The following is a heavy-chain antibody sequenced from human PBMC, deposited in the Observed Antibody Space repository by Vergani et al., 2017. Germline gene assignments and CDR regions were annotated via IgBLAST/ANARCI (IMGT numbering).Heavy chain of an antibody. Sequence: QVQLQESGPGLVKPSETLSLTCTVSGGSISSYYWSWIRQPAGKGLEWIGRIYTSGSTNYNPSLESRVTMSVDTSKNQFSLKLSSVTAADTAVYYCARGAWDYGTPGLGAGGFDYWGQGTLVTVSS. J-gene: IGHJ4*02. CDR3: ARGAWDYGTPGLGAGGFDY. CDR1: GGSISSYY. V-gene: IGHV4-4*07. CDR2: IYTSGST. D-gene: IGHD4-17*01.